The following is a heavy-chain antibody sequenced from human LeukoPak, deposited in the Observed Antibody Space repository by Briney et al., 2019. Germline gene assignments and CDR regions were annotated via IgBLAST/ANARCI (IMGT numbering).Heavy chain of an antibody. CDR2: ISSGGTYI. Sequence: RGSLRLSCAASGFTFDTYAMTWVRQARGKGVEWVSSISSGGTYIYYAESVRGRSTISRDNTKNFLYLQLSTLRVEDTAVYYCARDRPTGRSRGVVVQWGQGTLVTVSS. V-gene: IGHV3-21*01. J-gene: IGHJ4*02. D-gene: IGHD2-15*01. CDR3: ARDRPTGRSRGVVVQ. CDR1: GFTFDTYA.